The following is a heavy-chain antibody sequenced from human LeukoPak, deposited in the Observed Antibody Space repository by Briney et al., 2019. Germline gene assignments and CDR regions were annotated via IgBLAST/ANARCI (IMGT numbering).Heavy chain of an antibody. D-gene: IGHD2-2*01. CDR3: AKDRRACSSSSCYYRFDY. Sequence: QPGGSLRLSCAASEFTFSSYAMSWVRQAPGKGLEWVSAISDSGGSTYYADSVKGRFTISRDNSKSTVYLQMNSLRAEDTAVYYCAKDRRACSSSSCYYRFDYWGQGTLVTVSS. CDR2: ISDSGGST. CDR1: EFTFSSYA. V-gene: IGHV3-23*01. J-gene: IGHJ4*02.